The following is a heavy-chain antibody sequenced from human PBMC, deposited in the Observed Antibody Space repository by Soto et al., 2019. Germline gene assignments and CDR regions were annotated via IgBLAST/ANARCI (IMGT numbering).Heavy chain of an antibody. CDR2: ISGSGAST. D-gene: IGHD1-1*01. CDR1: EFTFSLYV. CDR3: ARVRRNDASDYYGMDV. J-gene: IGHJ6*02. V-gene: IGHV3-23*01. Sequence: GGSLRLSCVGSEFTFSLYVIGWVRQAPGKGPEWVSFISGSGASTYYADSVKGRFAISRDNGKNSLYLQMNSLRDEDTAVYYCARVRRNDASDYYGMDVWGQGTTVTVSS.